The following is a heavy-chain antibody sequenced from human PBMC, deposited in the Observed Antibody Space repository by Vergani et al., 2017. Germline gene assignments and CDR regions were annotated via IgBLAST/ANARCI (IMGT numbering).Heavy chain of an antibody. V-gene: IGHV4-30-4*01. CDR3: ASATWLSRSY. D-gene: IGHD5-24*01. CDR2: IYYSGST. CDR1: GGSISSYY. Sequence: QVQLQESGPGLVKPSETLSLTCTVSGGSISSYYWSWIRQPPGKGLEWIGYIYYSGSTYYNPSLKSRVTISVDTSKNQFSLKLSSVTAADTAVYYCASATWLSRSYWGQGTLVTVSS. J-gene: IGHJ4*02.